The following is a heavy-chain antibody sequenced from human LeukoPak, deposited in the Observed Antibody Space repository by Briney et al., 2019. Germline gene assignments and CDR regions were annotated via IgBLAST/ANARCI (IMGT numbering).Heavy chain of an antibody. CDR2: ISGSGGST. J-gene: IGHJ4*02. D-gene: IGHD1-1*01. CDR1: GFTFSSYG. V-gene: IGHV3-23*01. CDR3: AKVGTATTPRYFDY. Sequence: GSLRLSCAASGFTFSSYGMSWVRQAPGKGLVWVSAISGSGGSTYYADSVKGRFTISRDNSKNTLYLQVNSLRAEDTAVYYCAKVGTATTPRYFDYWGQGTLVTVSS.